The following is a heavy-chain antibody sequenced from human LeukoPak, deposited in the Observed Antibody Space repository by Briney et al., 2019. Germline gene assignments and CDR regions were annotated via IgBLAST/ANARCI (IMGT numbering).Heavy chain of an antibody. CDR2: IHKSGTTI. CDR3: ARDYGYCSGGTCYAVFDI. CDR1: GFTFSIYA. J-gene: IGHJ3*02. D-gene: IGHD2-15*01. Sequence: GGSLRLSCAASGFTFSIYAMNWVRQAPGKGLEWVSYIHKSGTTIYYADSVKGRFTISRDNAKNSLYPQMNSLGDEDTAIYYCARDYGYCSGGTCYAVFDIWGQGTMVTVSS. V-gene: IGHV3-48*02.